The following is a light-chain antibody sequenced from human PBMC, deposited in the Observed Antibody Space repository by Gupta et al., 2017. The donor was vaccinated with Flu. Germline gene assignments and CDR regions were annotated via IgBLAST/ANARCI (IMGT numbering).Light chain of an antibody. CDR2: EVS. CDR1: SSDVGGYNY. CDR3: SSYTSSSTLV. Sequence: SITISCTGTSSDVGGYNYVSWYQQHPGKAHNLMIYEVSNRPAGVANRFSGSKSGNTASLTISGLQAEDEADYYCSSYTSSSTLVFGGGTKLTGL. J-gene: IGLJ2*01. V-gene: IGLV2-14*01.